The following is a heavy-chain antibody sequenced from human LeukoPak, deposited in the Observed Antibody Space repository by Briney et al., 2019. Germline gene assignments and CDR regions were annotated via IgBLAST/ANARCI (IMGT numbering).Heavy chain of an antibody. CDR1: GFTVSSNY. V-gene: IGHV3-53*01. Sequence: PGGSLRLSCAASGFTVSSNYMSWVRQTPGNGLEWVSVIYSGGITYYADSVKGRFTFSRDNSKNTLYLQMNSLRAEDTAVYYCARGYGPYYGPIDYWGQGTLVTVSS. J-gene: IGHJ4*02. D-gene: IGHD3-16*01. CDR2: IYSGGIT. CDR3: ARGYGPYYGPIDY.